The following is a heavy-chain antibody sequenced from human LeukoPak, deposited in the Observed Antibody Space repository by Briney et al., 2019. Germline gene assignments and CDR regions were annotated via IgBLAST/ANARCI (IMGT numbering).Heavy chain of an antibody. CDR2: IYYSGST. CDR1: GGSISSRSYY. J-gene: IGHJ4*02. Sequence: SETLSLTCTVSGGSISSRSYYWGWLRQPPGKGLEWIGSIYYSGSTHYNPSLKSRVTISVDTSKNPFSLKLSSVTAADTAVYFCARVGATPRAFDYWGQGTLVTVSS. V-gene: IGHV4-39*07. CDR3: ARVGATPRAFDY. D-gene: IGHD1-26*01.